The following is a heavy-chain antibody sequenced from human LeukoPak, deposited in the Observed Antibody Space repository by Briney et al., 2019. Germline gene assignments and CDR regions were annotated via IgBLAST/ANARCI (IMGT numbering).Heavy chain of an antibody. V-gene: IGHV4-34*01. D-gene: IGHD4-17*01. CDR2: INHSGST. Sequence: SETLSLPCAVYGGSFIGYYWSWIRQPPGKGLEWIGEINHSGSTNYNPSLKNRVIILIDTSRNQFSLNLGSVTAADTAVYYCACYSGYGDLKRYDYWGQGTLVAVPS. CDR3: ACYSGYGDLKRYDY. J-gene: IGHJ4*02. CDR1: GGSFIGYY.